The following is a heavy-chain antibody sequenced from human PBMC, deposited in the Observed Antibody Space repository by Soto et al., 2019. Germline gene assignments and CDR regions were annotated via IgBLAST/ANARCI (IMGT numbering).Heavy chain of an antibody. D-gene: IGHD2-15*01. CDR2: TYYRSTWYN. CDR1: GDSVSSNSAA. CDR3: ARDLAFYCSGGSCYSRYYYMDV. J-gene: IGHJ6*03. V-gene: IGHV6-1*01. Sequence: PSQTLSLTCAISGDSVSSNSAAWNWIRQSPSRGLEWLGRTYYRSTWYNDYAVSVKSRITINPDTPKNQFSLQLNSVTPEDTAVYYCARDLAFYCSGGSCYSRYYYMDVWGKGTPVTV.